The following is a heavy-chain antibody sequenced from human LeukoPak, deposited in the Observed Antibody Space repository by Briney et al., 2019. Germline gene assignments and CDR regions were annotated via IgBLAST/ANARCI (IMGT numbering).Heavy chain of an antibody. CDR1: GGSISSSSFY. Sequence: SETLSLTCTVSGGSISSSSFYWGWIRQPPGKGLEWIGSIYYSGGTYYNPSLKSRVTISVDTSKNQFSLKLSSVTAADTAVYYCARGGLFGAFDIWGQGTMVTVSS. D-gene: IGHD3-22*01. J-gene: IGHJ3*02. CDR2: IYYSGGT. CDR3: ARGGLFGAFDI. V-gene: IGHV4-39*07.